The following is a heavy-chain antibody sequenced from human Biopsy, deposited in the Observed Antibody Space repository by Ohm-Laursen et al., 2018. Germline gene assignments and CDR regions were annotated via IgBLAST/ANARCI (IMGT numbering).Heavy chain of an antibody. D-gene: IGHD5-12*01. J-gene: IGHJ2*01. CDR2: IMSLYNTT. Sequence: SVKVSCKVSGGMFNSYTINWLRQAPGQGLQWMGGIMSLYNTTNYAQKFWDRITVTADKSTNTVYMTLSSLTSEDTAVYFCARGLGGYDYWYFDLWGRGTLVIVS. CDR3: ARGLGGYDYWYFDL. CDR1: GGMFNSYT. V-gene: IGHV1-69*06.